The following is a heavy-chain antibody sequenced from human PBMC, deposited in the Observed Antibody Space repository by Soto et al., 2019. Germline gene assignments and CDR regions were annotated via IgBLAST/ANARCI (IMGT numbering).Heavy chain of an antibody. CDR2: ILYSGSA. J-gene: IGHJ5*02. CDR3: ARVAIAVADYWFDP. D-gene: IGHD6-19*01. V-gene: IGHV4-59*01. Sequence: PSETLSLTCTVSGGSISSNYWSWIRQSPGKGLEWVGYILYSGSASYNPSLQSRVTISLDTSKNQISLKLNSVTAADTAAYFCARVAIAVADYWFDPWGQGTLVTVSS. CDR1: GGSISSNY.